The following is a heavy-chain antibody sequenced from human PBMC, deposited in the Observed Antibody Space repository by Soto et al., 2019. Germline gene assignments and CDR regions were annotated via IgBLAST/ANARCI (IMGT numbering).Heavy chain of an antibody. CDR1: GFTFSSYG. CDR3: ARDRGSRGTGEFYFDY. Sequence: QVQLVESGGGVVQPGRSLRLSCAASGFTFSSYGMHWVRQAPGKGLEWVAVIWYDGSNKYYADSVKSRFTISRDNSKNTLYLQMNSLRAEDTAVYYCARDRGSRGTGEFYFDYWGQGTLVTVSS. J-gene: IGHJ4*02. V-gene: IGHV3-33*01. CDR2: IWYDGSNK. D-gene: IGHD3-10*01.